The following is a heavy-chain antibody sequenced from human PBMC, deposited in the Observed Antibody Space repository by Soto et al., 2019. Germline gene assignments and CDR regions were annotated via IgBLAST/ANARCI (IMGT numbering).Heavy chain of an antibody. Sequence: VGSLRLSCAASGFTFSSYSMNWVRQAPGKGLEWVSSISSSSSYIYYADSVKGRFTISRDNAKNSLYLQMNSLRAEDTAVYYCARTGTTNAFDIWGQGTMVTVSS. D-gene: IGHD1-1*01. J-gene: IGHJ3*02. CDR2: ISSSSSYI. CDR3: ARTGTTNAFDI. V-gene: IGHV3-21*01. CDR1: GFTFSSYS.